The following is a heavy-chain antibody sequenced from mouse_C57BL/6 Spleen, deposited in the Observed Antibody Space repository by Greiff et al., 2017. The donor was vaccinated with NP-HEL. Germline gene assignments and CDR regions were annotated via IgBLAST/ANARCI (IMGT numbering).Heavy chain of an antibody. CDR2: ISDGGSYT. Sequence: EVMLVESGGGLVKPGGSLKLSCAASGFTFSSYAMSWVRQTPEKRLEWVATISDGGSYTYYPDNVKGRFTISRDNAKNNLYLQMSHLKSEDTAMYYCARDRDYYGSSYSYFDYWGQGTTLTVSS. D-gene: IGHD1-1*01. CDR1: GFTFSSYA. CDR3: ARDRDYYGSSYSYFDY. J-gene: IGHJ2*01. V-gene: IGHV5-4*01.